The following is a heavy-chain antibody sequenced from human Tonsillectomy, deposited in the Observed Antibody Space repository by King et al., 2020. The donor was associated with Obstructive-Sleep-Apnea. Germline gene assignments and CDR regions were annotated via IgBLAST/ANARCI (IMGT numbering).Heavy chain of an antibody. J-gene: IGHJ4*02. CDR1: GFTFSSYG. CDR3: AKEGGGSGVYWVDS. Sequence: VQLVESGGGMVQPGGSLRLSCAASGFTFSSYGISWVRQAPGKGLEGVSAINTRGTTFYAGSVRGRFSISRDNSKYTGNLQVNSLRAEDTALYYCAKEGGGSGVYWVDSWGQGTLVTVSS. CDR2: INTRGTT. V-gene: IGHV3-23*04. D-gene: IGHD3-10*01.